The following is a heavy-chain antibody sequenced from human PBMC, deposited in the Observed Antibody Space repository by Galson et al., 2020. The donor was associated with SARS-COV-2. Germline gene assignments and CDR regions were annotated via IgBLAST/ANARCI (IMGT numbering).Heavy chain of an antibody. Sequence: SQTLSLTCSISGGSLCSGGYFWSWIRQHPAKGLEWIGYIYYSGSTYYNPSLKSRVTLSADSSKNQFSMKLNSVTAADTALYYCVRHNSSWAPIFDYWGQGTLVTVSS. CDR3: VRHNSSWAPIFDY. V-gene: IGHV4-31*03. J-gene: IGHJ4*02. CDR1: GGSLCSGGYF. D-gene: IGHD6-13*01. CDR2: IYYSGST.